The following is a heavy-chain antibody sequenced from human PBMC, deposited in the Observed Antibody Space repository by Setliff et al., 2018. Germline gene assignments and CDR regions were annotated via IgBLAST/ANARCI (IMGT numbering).Heavy chain of an antibody. CDR2: IYYSGST. CDR3: AIMGGDSSGYYGVDY. V-gene: IGHV4-30-4*08. Sequence: PSETLSLTCTVSGGSISSGDYYWSWIRQPPGKGLEWIGYIYYSGSTYYNPSLKSRVTISVDTSKNQFSLKLSSVTAADTAVYYCAIMGGDSSGYYGVDYWGQGTLGTVS. D-gene: IGHD3-22*01. J-gene: IGHJ4*02. CDR1: GGSISSGDYY.